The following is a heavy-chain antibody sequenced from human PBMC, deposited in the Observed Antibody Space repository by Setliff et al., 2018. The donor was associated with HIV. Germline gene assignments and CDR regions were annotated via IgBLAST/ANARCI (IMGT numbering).Heavy chain of an antibody. J-gene: IGHJ5*02. V-gene: IGHV4-39*06. CDR1: GGSVSSPSYY. CDR3: ATCRHRPSNWFDP. Sequence: SETLSLTCAVSGGSVSSPSYYWGWIRQPPGKGLEWIGSVYNSGITFKNPSLKSRVSISVDRSGNQFALRLTSVTAADTAVYYCATCRHRPSNWFDPWGQGTVVTVSS. CDR2: VYNSGIT.